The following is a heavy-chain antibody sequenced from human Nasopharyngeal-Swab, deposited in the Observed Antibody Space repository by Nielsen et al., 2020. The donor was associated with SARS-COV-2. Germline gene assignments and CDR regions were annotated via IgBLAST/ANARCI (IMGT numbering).Heavy chain of an antibody. J-gene: IGHJ4*02. V-gene: IGHV3-7*01. CDR1: GFIFGDYW. Sequence: GGSLRLSCEASGFIFGDYWMTWVRQAPGKGLEWVANIHQHGNDKYYVDSVRGRFTISRDNAKNSLYLQMDSLRDEDTAVYFCATGEYSSGWWIFDYWGQETLVTVSS. CDR3: ATGEYSSGWWIFDY. CDR2: IHQHGNDK. D-gene: IGHD6-19*01.